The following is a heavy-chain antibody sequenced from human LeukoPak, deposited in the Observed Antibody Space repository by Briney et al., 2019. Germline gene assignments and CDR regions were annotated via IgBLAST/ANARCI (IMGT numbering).Heavy chain of an antibody. CDR1: GFTFDDYA. CDR3: AKAAICGGDCCFFDY. J-gene: IGHJ4*02. CDR2: ISWNSGSI. V-gene: IGHV3-9*01. D-gene: IGHD2-21*02. Sequence: PGRSLRLSCAASGFTFDDYAMHWVRQAPGKGLEWVSGISWNSGSIGYADSVKGRFTISRDNAKSSLYLQMNSLRAEDTALYYCAKAAICGGDCCFFDYWGQGTLVTVSP.